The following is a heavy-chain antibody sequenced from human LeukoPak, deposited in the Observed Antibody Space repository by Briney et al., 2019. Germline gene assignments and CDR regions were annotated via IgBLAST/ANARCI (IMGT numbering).Heavy chain of an antibody. V-gene: IGHV4-31*03. CDR3: ARGISYGDSEWFDP. D-gene: IGHD4-17*01. CDR1: GGSISSGGYY. J-gene: IGHJ5*02. Sequence: SQTLSLTCTVSGGSISSGGYYWSWIRQHPGKGLEWIGYIYYSGSTYYNPSLKSRVTISVDTSKNQFSLKLSSVTAADTAVYYCARGISYGDSEWFDPWGQGTLVTVSS. CDR2: IYYSGST.